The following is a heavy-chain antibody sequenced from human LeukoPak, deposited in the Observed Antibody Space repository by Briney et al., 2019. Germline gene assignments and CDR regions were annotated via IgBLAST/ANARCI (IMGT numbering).Heavy chain of an antibody. J-gene: IGHJ5*02. D-gene: IGHD6-13*01. V-gene: IGHV3-15*01. CDR2: IKSRTDGGTT. CDR1: GFTFPNAW. CDR3: ATPGRIPEAASWFDP. Sequence: PGGSLRLSCAASGFTFPNAWMSWLRQAPGKGLEWVGHIKSRTDGGTTDYAAPVKGRFTISRDDSENTLYLQMNSLKTEDTAVYYCATPGRIPEAASWFDPWGQGTLVTVSS.